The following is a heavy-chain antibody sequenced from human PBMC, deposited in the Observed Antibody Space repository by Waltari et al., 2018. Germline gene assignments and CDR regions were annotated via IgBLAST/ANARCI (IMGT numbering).Heavy chain of an antibody. CDR2: IYSGGST. J-gene: IGHJ4*02. Sequence: EVQLLESGGGLVQPGGSLRLSCAASGFTFSSYALSWVRQAPGKGLEWVSCIYSGGSTYYADSVKGRFTISRDNSKNTLYLQMNSLRAEDTAVYYCAKGGVGNYDSQAWGGQGTLVTVSS. D-gene: IGHD3-22*01. CDR1: GFTFSSYA. CDR3: AKGGVGNYDSQAW. V-gene: IGHV3-23*03.